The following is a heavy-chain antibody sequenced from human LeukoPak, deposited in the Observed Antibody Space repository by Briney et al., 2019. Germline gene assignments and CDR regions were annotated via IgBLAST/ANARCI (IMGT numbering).Heavy chain of an antibody. CDR2: IYHSGST. CDR1: GGSICSGNW. CDR3: ARHGGSSWPHYFDY. V-gene: IGHV4-4*02. Sequence: SETLSLTCAVSGGSICSGNWWSWVRQPPGKGLEWIGEIYHSGSTNYNPSLKSRVTISVDNSKNQFSLKLSSVTAADTAVYYCARHGGSSWPHYFDYRGQGTLVTVSS. D-gene: IGHD6-13*01. J-gene: IGHJ4*02.